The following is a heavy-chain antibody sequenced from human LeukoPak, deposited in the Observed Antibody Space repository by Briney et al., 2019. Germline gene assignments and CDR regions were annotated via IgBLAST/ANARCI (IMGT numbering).Heavy chain of an antibody. Sequence: GGSLRLSCAASGFTFSNYAMSWVRQAPGKGLEWVSTISGGGITTYYEDSAKGRFTISRDNSKNTMFLQMNSLRADDTAVYYCPRQSYASGWNPFDYWGQGILVTVSS. D-gene: IGHD6-19*01. CDR2: ISGGGITT. CDR3: PRQSYASGWNPFDY. J-gene: IGHJ4*02. CDR1: GFTFSNYA. V-gene: IGHV3-23*01.